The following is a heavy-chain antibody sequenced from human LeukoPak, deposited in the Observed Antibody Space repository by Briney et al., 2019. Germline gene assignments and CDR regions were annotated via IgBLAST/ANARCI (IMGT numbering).Heavy chain of an antibody. CDR3: ARDGDYGDYVVLFDY. J-gene: IGHJ4*02. D-gene: IGHD4-17*01. Sequence: PGGSLRLSCAASGFTFSSYSMNWVRQAPGKGLEWVSSISSSSSYIYYADSVKGRFTISRDNAKNSLYLQMKSLRAEDTAVYYCARDGDYGDYVVLFDYWGQGTLVTVSS. CDR1: GFTFSSYS. V-gene: IGHV3-21*01. CDR2: ISSSSSYI.